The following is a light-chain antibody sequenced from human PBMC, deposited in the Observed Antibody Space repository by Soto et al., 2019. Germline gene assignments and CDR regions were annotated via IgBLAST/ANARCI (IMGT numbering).Light chain of an antibody. CDR1: QDISNY. Sequence: DIQMTQSPSSLSASVGDRVTITCQASQDISNYLNWYQQKPGKAPKLLIYDASNLETGVPSRFSGSGSGTYFTVTISSLQPEDIATYYCQQYDNLPPYTFGQGTKLEI. CDR2: DAS. V-gene: IGKV1-33*01. CDR3: QQYDNLPPYT. J-gene: IGKJ2*01.